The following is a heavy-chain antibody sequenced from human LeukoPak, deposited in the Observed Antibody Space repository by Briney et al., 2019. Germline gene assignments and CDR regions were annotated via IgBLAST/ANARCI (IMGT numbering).Heavy chain of an antibody. V-gene: IGHV1-18*01. D-gene: IGHD6-6*01. CDR1: GYTFTSYG. Sequence: GASVKVSCKASGYTFTSYGISWVRQAPGQGLEWMGWISAYNGNTNYAQKLQGRVTMTTDTSTSTAYMELRSLRSDDTAVYYCARDPRSIAARPTFHYYGMDVWGQGTTVTVSS. CDR3: ARDPRSIAARPTFHYYGMDV. J-gene: IGHJ6*02. CDR2: ISAYNGNT.